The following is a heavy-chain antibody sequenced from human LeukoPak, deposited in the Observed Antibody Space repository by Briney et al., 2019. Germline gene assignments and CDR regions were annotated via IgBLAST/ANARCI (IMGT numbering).Heavy chain of an antibody. D-gene: IGHD2-2*01. J-gene: IGHJ4*02. V-gene: IGHV1-18*01. Sequence: ASVKVSCKASGYTFTSYGISWVRQAHGQGLEWMGWISAYNGNTNYAQKLQGRVTMTTDTSTSTAYMELRSLRSDDTAVYYCARVDIVVVPAAPDYWGQGTLVTVSS. CDR1: GYTFTSYG. CDR2: ISAYNGNT. CDR3: ARVDIVVVPAAPDY.